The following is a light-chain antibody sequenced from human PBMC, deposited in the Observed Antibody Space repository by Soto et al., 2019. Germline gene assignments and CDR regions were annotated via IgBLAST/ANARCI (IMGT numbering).Light chain of an antibody. Sequence: EIVLTQSPGTLSLSPGERATLSCRASQSVSSSYLAWYQQKPGQAPRLLIYGASSRATGIPDRFSGSGSGKDFTLTISRLEPEDFAAYYCQQYGRSPNQRFRQGTK. CDR2: GAS. CDR3: QQYGRSPNQR. CDR1: QSVSSSY. V-gene: IGKV3-20*01. J-gene: IGKJ1*01.